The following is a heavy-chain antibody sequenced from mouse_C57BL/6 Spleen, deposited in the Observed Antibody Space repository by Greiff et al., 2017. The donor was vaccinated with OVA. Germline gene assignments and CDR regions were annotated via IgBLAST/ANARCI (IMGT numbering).Heavy chain of an antibody. CDR2: IRNKANGYTT. CDR1: GFTFTDYY. J-gene: IGHJ2*01. V-gene: IGHV7-3*01. D-gene: IGHD4-1*01. CDR3: ARSLGFFDY. Sequence: EVKVEESGGGLVQPGGSLSLSCAASGFTFTDYYMSWVRQPPGKALEWLGFIRNKANGYTTEYSASVKGRFTISRDNSQSILYLQMNALRAEDSATYYCARSLGFFDYWGQGTTLTVSS.